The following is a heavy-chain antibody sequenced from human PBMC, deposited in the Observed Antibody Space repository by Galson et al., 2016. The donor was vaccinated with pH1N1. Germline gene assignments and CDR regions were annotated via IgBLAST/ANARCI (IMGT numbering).Heavy chain of an antibody. CDR2: IYTSGST. D-gene: IGHD3-16*01. Sequence: SETLSLTCTVSGGSISSDYWTWTRQPAGNGLEWIGYIYTSGSTNYNPSLKSRVTISVDTSKNQSSLKLSSVTAAETAVSSCARIPRGEFLYYFDYWGQGTLVTVSS. CDR1: GGSISSDY. CDR3: ARIPRGEFLYYFDY. V-gene: IGHV4-4*09. J-gene: IGHJ4*02.